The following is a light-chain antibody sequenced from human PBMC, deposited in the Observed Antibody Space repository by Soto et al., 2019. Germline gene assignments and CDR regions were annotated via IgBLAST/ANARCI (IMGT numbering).Light chain of an antibody. V-gene: IGKV1-9*01. CDR3: QQLHSYPLT. Sequence: DIQLTQSPSFLSASVGDRVTITCRASQAINTYLTWYQQKPGKAPQALIYAASTLQSGVPPRFSGSGSGTDFTLSISSLQHEDFATYYCQQLHSYPLTFGGGTKVEI. J-gene: IGKJ4*01. CDR2: AAS. CDR1: QAINTY.